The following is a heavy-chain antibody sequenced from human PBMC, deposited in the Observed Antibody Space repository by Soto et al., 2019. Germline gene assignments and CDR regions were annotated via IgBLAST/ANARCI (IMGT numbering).Heavy chain of an antibody. CDR2: VYSSGST. CDR3: ARLVYYFYYMDV. V-gene: IGHV4-59*08. J-gene: IGHJ6*03. D-gene: IGHD3-16*01. CDR1: GDSISGYY. Sequence: QVQLQESGPGLVKPSETLSLTCTVFGDSISGYYWSWVRQSPGKGLEWIGYVYSSGSTVYNPSLESRVTMSIDTSKNRSSLKLTSVTAADTAIYYCARLVYYFYYMDVWGNGTTVSVSS.